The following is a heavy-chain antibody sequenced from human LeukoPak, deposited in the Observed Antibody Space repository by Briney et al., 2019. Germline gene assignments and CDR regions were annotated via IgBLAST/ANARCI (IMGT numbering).Heavy chain of an antibody. CDR2: ISNTGSSI. D-gene: IGHD5-18*01. CDR3: ARVYSYGYPYFDY. V-gene: IGHV3-48*01. Sequence: GGSLRLSCVASGFTFSAFSMTWVRQAPGKGLEWVAYISNTGSSIYYADSLKGRFTISRDNAKNSLYLQMNSLRAEDTAVYYCARVYSYGYPYFDYWGQGTLVTVSS. CDR1: GFTFSAFS. J-gene: IGHJ4*02.